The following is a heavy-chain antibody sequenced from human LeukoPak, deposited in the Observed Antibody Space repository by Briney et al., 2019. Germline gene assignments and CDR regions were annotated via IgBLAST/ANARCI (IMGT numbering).Heavy chain of an antibody. CDR3: AKALGFVACLLSLFDL. Sequence: GGPLRLSCAASGFTFSSYAMSWVRQAPGKGLEGVSAISGSGGSTYYADSVKGRFTISRDNSKNTLYLQMKSLRAEDTAVYYCAKALGFVACLLSLFDLRGQGTLVTVSS. CDR2: ISGSGGST. D-gene: IGHD3-3*01. J-gene: IGHJ4*02. V-gene: IGHV3-23*01. CDR1: GFTFSSYA.